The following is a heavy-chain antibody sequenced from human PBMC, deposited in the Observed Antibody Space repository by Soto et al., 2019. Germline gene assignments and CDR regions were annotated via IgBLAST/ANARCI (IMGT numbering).Heavy chain of an antibody. CDR1: GFSFSSYS. J-gene: IGHJ5*02. CDR2: ISIGGDKT. V-gene: IGHV3-23*01. CDR3: AKWDGDGDH. D-gene: IGHD2-21*02. Sequence: EVQLLESGGDLVQPGGSLRLSCAASGFSFSSYSFTWVRQAPGKGLEWVAGISIGGDKTWHADSVKGRFTISRDNSKNALYLQMKSLRVDDTAVYYCAKWDGDGDHWGQGTLVTVSS.